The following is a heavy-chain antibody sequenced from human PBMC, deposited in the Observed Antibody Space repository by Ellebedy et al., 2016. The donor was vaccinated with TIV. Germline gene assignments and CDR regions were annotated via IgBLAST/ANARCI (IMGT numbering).Heavy chain of an antibody. J-gene: IGHJ3*02. Sequence: MPSETLSLTCSVSRGSISSYYWSWIRQPPGKGLEWIGYISYSGSTNYNPSLKSRVSISVDTSKNQFSLRLTSVTAADTAVYYCARVVWQQPVSYAFDIWGQGTMVTVSS. V-gene: IGHV4-59*01. D-gene: IGHD6-13*01. CDR2: ISYSGST. CDR1: RGSISSYY. CDR3: ARVVWQQPVSYAFDI.